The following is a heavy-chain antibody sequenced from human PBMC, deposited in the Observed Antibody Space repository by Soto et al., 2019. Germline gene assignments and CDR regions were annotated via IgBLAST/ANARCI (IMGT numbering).Heavy chain of an antibody. CDR3: ARGKIAAAGTNYFDY. CDR2: IYYSGST. D-gene: IGHD6-13*01. Sequence: PSETLSLTCTVSGGSISSVGYYWSWIRQHPGKGLEWIGYIYYSGSTYYNPSLKSRVTISVDTSKNQFSLKLSSVTAADTAVYYCARGKIAAAGTNYFDYWGQGTLVTVSS. CDR1: GGSISSVGYY. V-gene: IGHV4-31*03. J-gene: IGHJ4*02.